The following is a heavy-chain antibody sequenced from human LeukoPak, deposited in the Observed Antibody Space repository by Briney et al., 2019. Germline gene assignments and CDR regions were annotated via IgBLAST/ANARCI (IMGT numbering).Heavy chain of an antibody. CDR3: ARDLASSGGSWGWFDP. J-gene: IGHJ5*02. V-gene: IGHV4-31*03. CDR1: GGSISSGGYY. D-gene: IGHD2-15*01. Sequence: PSETLSLTCTVSGGSISSGGYYWSWIRQHPGKGLEWIGYIYYSGSTYYNPSLKSRVTISVDTSKNQFSLKLSSVTAADTAVYYCARDLASSGGSWGWFDPWGQGTLVTVSS. CDR2: IYYSGST.